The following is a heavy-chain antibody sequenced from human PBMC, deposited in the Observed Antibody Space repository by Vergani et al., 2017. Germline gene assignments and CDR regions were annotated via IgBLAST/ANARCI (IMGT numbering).Heavy chain of an antibody. CDR2: VTGGGRHT. Sequence: EVQLLESGGKMVRPGGSLRLSCATSGFTFNNYAMNWVRQAPGKGLEWVAAVTGGGRHTYYTDSVQGRFTISRDNSNHTLFLQMNSLRPEDTAVYFCARGIWDLIPGLCYWGQGTLVSVSS. CDR3: ARGIWDLIPGLCY. D-gene: IGHD2-2*01. V-gene: IGHV3-23*01. CDR1: GFTFNNYA. J-gene: IGHJ4*02.